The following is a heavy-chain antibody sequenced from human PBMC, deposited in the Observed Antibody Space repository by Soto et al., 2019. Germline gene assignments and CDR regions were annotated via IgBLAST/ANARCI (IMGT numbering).Heavy chain of an antibody. D-gene: IGHD2-2*01. CDR2: INPSGGST. J-gene: IGHJ4*02. Sequence: QVQLVQSGAEVKKPGASVKVSCKASGYTFTSYYMHWVRQAPGQGLEWMGIINPSGGSTSYAQKFQGRVTMTRDTSTSTVYMELSSLRSEDTSVYDCARAPDIVGVPAAMEDYLGQGTLVTVSS. V-gene: IGHV1-46*01. CDR1: GYTFTSYY. CDR3: ARAPDIVGVPAAMEDY.